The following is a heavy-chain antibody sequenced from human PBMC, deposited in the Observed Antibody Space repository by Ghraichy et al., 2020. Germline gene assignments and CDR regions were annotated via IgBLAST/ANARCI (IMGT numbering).Heavy chain of an antibody. CDR2: ISGSANTI. CDR1: GFTFSNFG. D-gene: IGHD2-2*01. CDR3: ARDLHQSVALYFDF. Sequence: GGSLRLSCAASGFTFSNFGMNWVRQAPGKGLEWVSYISGSANTIYYADSVKGRFTISRDNAKNSLFLQMNSLRDEDTAVYFCARDLHQSVALYFDFWGQGTLVTVSS. J-gene: IGHJ4*02. V-gene: IGHV3-48*02.